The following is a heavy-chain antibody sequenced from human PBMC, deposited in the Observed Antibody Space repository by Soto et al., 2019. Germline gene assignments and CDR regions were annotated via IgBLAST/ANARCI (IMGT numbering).Heavy chain of an antibody. D-gene: IGHD3-3*01. CDR1: GFTFSSYS. V-gene: IGHV3-21*01. CDR2: ISSSSSYI. J-gene: IGHJ2*01. Sequence: EVQLVESGGGLVKPGGSLRLSCAASGFTFSSYSMNWVRQAPGKGLEWVSSISSSSSYIYYAASVKGRFTISRDNAKNSLYLQMNSLRAEDTAVYYCARTTIFGVVPDWYFDLWGRGTLVTVSS. CDR3: ARTTIFGVVPDWYFDL.